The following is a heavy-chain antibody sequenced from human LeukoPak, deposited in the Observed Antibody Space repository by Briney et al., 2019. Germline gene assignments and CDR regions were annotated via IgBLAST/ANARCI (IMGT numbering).Heavy chain of an antibody. J-gene: IGHJ4*02. CDR2: IKQDGSEK. CDR1: GFTFSSYW. CDR3: ARDPGCSSTSCQYYFDY. Sequence: PGGSLRLSCAASGFTFSSYWMSWVRQAPGKGLEWVANIKQDGSEKYYVDSVKGRFTISRDNAKNPLYLQMNSLRAEDTAVYYCARDPGCSSTSCQYYFDYWGQGTLVTVSS. D-gene: IGHD2-2*01. V-gene: IGHV3-7*01.